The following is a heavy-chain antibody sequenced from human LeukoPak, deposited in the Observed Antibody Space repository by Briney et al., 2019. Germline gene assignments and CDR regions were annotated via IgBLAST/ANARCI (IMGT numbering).Heavy chain of an antibody. CDR1: GGSVSSGGYY. CDR2: IYYSGST. CDR3: ARGNGDLDY. Sequence: PSETLSLTCTVSGGSVSSGGYYWSWIRQPPGKGLEWIGYIYYSGSTNYNPSLKSRVTISVDTSKNQFSLKLSSVTAADTAVYYCARGNGDLDYWGQGTLVTVSS. V-gene: IGHV4-61*08. J-gene: IGHJ4*02. D-gene: IGHD4-17*01.